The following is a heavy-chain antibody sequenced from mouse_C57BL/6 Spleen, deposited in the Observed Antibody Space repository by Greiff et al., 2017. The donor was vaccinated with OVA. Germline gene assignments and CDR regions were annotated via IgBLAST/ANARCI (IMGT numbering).Heavy chain of an antibody. CDR1: GYTLTSYW. J-gene: IGHJ1*03. D-gene: IGHD2-4*01. CDR3: ARSGDYDRYFDV. V-gene: IGHV1-61*01. CDR2: IYPSDSET. Sequence: VQLQQSGAELVRPGSSVKLSCKASGYTLTSYWMDWVKQRPGQGLEWIGNIYPSDSETHYNQKFKDKATLTVDKSSSTAYMQLSSLTSEDSAVYYCARSGDYDRYFDVWGTGTTVTVSS.